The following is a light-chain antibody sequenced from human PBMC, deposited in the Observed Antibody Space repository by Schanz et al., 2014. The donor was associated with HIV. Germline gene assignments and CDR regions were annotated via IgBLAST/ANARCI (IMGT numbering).Light chain of an antibody. CDR3: HLYGRS. Sequence: EIVMTQSPATLSVSPGERATLSCRASQSVSSNLAWYQQKPGQAPRLLIYGASTRATGIPARFSGSASGTDFTLTISRLEPEDFAVYYCHLYGRSFGPGTKVDIK. CDR1: QSVSSN. J-gene: IGKJ3*01. CDR2: GAS. V-gene: IGKV3-15*01.